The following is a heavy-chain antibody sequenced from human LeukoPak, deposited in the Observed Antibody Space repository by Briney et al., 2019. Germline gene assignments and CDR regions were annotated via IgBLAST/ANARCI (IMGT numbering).Heavy chain of an antibody. CDR2: IYYSGST. CDR1: GGSISSSSYY. J-gene: IGHJ4*02. V-gene: IGHV4-39*07. D-gene: IGHD5-12*01. Sequence: SETLSPTCTVSGGSISSSSYYWGWIRQPPGKGLEWIGSIYYSGSTYYNPSLKSRVTISVDTSKNQFSLKLSSVTAADTAVYYCARVRVDIVATHYYFDYWGQGTLVTVSS. CDR3: ARVRVDIVATHYYFDY.